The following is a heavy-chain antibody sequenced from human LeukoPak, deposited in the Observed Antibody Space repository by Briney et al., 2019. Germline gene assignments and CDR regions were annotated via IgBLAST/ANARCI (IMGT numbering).Heavy chain of an antibody. Sequence: GGSLRLSCAASGFNFSSYTMICVRQAPGKGLEWVSCISGGGGTTYYTDSVKGRFTISRDNSKNTLYLQMNSLRGEDTAIYYCAKGKYSSSWYISAFDIWGQETMVTVSS. J-gene: IGHJ3*02. CDR3: AKGKYSSSWYISAFDI. D-gene: IGHD6-13*01. CDR2: ISGGGGTT. CDR1: GFNFSSYT. V-gene: IGHV3-23*01.